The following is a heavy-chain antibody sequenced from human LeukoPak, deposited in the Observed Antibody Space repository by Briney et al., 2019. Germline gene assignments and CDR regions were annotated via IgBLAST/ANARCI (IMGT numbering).Heavy chain of an antibody. CDR1: GGSISSSNYY. V-gene: IGHV4-39*01. J-gene: IGHJ5*02. CDR2: IDYSGST. CDR3: ARQDHGDSGRPNWFDP. D-gene: IGHD3-3*01. Sequence: PSETLSLTCTVSGGSISSSNYYWGWIRQPPGKDLEWIGSIDYSGSTYYKTSLKSRLTVSVDTSKNQFSLKLSSMTAADTAVYYCARQDHGDSGRPNWFDPWGQGTLVTVSS.